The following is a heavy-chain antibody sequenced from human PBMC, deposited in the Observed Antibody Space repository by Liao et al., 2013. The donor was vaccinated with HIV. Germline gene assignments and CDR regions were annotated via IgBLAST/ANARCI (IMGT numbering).Heavy chain of an antibody. V-gene: IGHV4-30-4*08. CDR3: ARVGMTTITGYYYYIDV. D-gene: IGHD3-10*01. CDR2: IYYSGTT. Sequence: QVQLQESGPGLVKPSQTLSLTCTVSGGSITSGDYYWSWIRQPPGKGLEWIGYIYYSGTTYYNPSLKSRVTISIDTSNNHFSLRLSSVTAADTAVYFCARVGMTTITGYYYYIDVWGKGTTVTVSS. CDR1: GGSITSGDYY. J-gene: IGHJ6*03.